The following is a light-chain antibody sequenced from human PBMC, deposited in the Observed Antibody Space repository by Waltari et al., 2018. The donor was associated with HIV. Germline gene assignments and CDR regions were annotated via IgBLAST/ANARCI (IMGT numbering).Light chain of an antibody. V-gene: IGKV1-17*01. J-gene: IGKJ1*01. CDR1: QGIRNN. Sequence: DIQMTQSPSPLSASVGDRVTITCRASQGIRNNLGWCQQKPGKAPQRLIFGASSWHPGVQSRFIGSGSGTEFTLTVSSLQPEDFATYYCLQHNNYPRTFGRGTKVEIK. CDR3: LQHNNYPRT. CDR2: GAS.